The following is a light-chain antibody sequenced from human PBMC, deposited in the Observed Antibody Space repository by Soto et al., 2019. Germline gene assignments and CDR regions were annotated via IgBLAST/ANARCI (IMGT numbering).Light chain of an antibody. J-gene: IGLJ7*01. CDR3: QTWGTGSAIVV. CDR1: SGHSNYA. V-gene: IGLV4-69*01. CDR2: VNSGGSH. Sequence: QLVLTQSPSASASLGASVKLTCTLSSGHSNYAIEWHHQQPGTGPRYLMKVNSGGSHIKGDGIPDRFSGSSSGAERYHVISSRQAEDEADYYCQTWGTGSAIVVFGGGIQLTVL.